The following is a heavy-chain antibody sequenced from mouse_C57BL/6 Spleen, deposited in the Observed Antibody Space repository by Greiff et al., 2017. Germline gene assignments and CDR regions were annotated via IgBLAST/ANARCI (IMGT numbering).Heavy chain of an antibody. Sequence: QVQLQQSGAELVKPGASVKLSCKASGYTFTSYWMHWVKQRPGQGLEWIGMIHPNSGSTNYNEKFKSKATLTVDKSSSTAYMQRSSLTSEDSAVYYCARGSSYYYCDYWGQGTTLTVSS. J-gene: IGHJ2*01. CDR2: IHPNSGST. D-gene: IGHD1-1*01. CDR1: GYTFTSYW. V-gene: IGHV1-64*01. CDR3: ARGSSYYYCDY.